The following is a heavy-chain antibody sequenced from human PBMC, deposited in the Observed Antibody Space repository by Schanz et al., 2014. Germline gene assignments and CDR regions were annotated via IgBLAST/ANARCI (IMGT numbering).Heavy chain of an antibody. Sequence: QVQLQESGPGLVKPSQTLSLTCTVSGGSISSATYYWSWVRQPAGKGLEWIGYIYYSGSSDYNPSRKSRFTISLNTSKNQFSLTLTSLTAADTAVYYCARDTTWRLDLWGRGTLVTVSS. CDR1: GGSISSATYY. CDR3: ARDTTWRLDL. D-gene: IGHD1-1*01. CDR2: IYYSGSS. V-gene: IGHV4-61*02. J-gene: IGHJ2*01.